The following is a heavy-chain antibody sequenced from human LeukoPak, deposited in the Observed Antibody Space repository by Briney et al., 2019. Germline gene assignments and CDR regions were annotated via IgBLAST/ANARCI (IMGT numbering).Heavy chain of an antibody. CDR1: GFTFSSYG. Sequence: TGGSLRLSCAASGFTFSSYGMHWVRQAPGKGLEWVAGISYDGRDKYYADSVKGRFTTSRDNSKNTLNLQMNSLRAEDTAVYYCAKPRGGDSWAFDVWGQGTMVTVSS. CDR3: AKPRGGDSWAFDV. V-gene: IGHV3-30*18. CDR2: ISYDGRDK. D-gene: IGHD2-21*02. J-gene: IGHJ3*01.